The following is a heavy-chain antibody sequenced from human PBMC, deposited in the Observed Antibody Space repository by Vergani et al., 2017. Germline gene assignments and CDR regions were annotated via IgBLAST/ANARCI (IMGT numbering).Heavy chain of an antibody. CDR2: INHSGST. J-gene: IGHJ6*02. D-gene: IGHD3-3*01. V-gene: IGHV4-34*01. CDR3: AGYRRPRFGVVRGDYYYGMDV. CDR1: GGSFSGYY. Sequence: QVQLQQWGAGLLKPSETLSLTCAVYGGSFSGYYWSWIRQPPGKGLEWIGEINHSGSTNYNPSLKSRVTISVDTSKNQFSLKLSSVTAADPAVYYCAGYRRPRFGVVRGDYYYGMDVGGQGTTVTVSS.